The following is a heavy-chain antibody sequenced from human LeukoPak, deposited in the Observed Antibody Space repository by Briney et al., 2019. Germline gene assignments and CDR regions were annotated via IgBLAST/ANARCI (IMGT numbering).Heavy chain of an antibody. CDR2: IYYSGST. J-gene: IGHJ6*03. Sequence: PSETLSLTCTVSGGSISSSSYYWGWIRQPPGKGLEWIGSIYYSGSTYYNPTLKSRVTISVDTSKNQFSLKLSSVTAADTAVYYCARTQIGVVINMDVWGKGTTVTVSS. CDR3: ARTQIGVVINMDV. CDR1: GGSISSSSYY. D-gene: IGHD3-3*01. V-gene: IGHV4-39*01.